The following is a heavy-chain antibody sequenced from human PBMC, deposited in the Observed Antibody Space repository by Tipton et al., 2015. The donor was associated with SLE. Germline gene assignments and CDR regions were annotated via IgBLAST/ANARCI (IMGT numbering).Heavy chain of an antibody. Sequence: LRLSCAVSGSSFPGGSYCVWIRQPPGKGLEWIGSFSHTGNPYYNPSLRSRVTMSGDTSKNQFSLRLNSATAADTAVYYCARGGGSYYDYWGQGTLVTVSS. CDR3: ARGGGSYYDY. V-gene: IGHV4-38-2*01. J-gene: IGHJ4*02. D-gene: IGHD1-26*01. CDR2: FSHTGNP. CDR1: GSSFPGGSY.